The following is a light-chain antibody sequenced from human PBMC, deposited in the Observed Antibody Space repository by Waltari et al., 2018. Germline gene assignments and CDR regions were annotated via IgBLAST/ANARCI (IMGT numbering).Light chain of an antibody. CDR2: NTY. CDR1: QDIGKS. V-gene: IGKV1-16*02. J-gene: IGKJ2*01. Sequence: DIQMTQSPSSLSASVGDRVTITCRASQDIGKSLTWFQKKPGKAPKSLIYNTYILQSGVPSKFSGSGTGTDFTLTISSLQPEDFATYYCQQYKSYPYTFGQGTNLETK. CDR3: QQYKSYPYT.